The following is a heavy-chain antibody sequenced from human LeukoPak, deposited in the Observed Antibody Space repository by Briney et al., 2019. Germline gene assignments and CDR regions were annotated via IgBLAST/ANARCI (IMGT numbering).Heavy chain of an antibody. D-gene: IGHD2-21*02. CDR1: GFTFSDYY. V-gene: IGHV3-11*04. CDR2: ISSSGSTI. Sequence: GGSLRLSCAASGFTFSDYYMSWIRQAPGKGLEWVSYISSSGSTIYYADSVKGRFTISRDNAKNSLYLQMNSLRAEDTAVYYCARAYCGGDCYSGALDAFDIWGQGTMVTVSS. J-gene: IGHJ3*02. CDR3: ARAYCGGDCYSGALDAFDI.